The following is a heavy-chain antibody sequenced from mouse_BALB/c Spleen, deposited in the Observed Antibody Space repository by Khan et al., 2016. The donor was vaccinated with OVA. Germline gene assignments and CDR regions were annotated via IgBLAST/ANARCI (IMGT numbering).Heavy chain of an antibody. V-gene: IGHV3-8*02. CDR2: ISYSGNS. D-gene: IGHD1-1*01. J-gene: IGHJ3*01. CDR3: AGELRGFAY. Sequence: EVKLLESGPSLVKPSQTLSLTCSVTGDSITSGYWNWIRKFPGNKLEYMGYISYSGNSYYNPSLKSRISVTRDTSKTQYYLQLNSVTTEDTATYYCAGELRGFAYWGQGTLVTVSA. CDR1: GDSITSGY.